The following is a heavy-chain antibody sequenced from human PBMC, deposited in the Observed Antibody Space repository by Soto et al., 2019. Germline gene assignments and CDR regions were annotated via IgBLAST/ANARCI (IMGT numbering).Heavy chain of an antibody. CDR2: TYWDDDK. J-gene: IGHJ4*02. Sequence: QITLNESGPTVVRPTETLTLTCRFSGFSLTTSGVGVGWIRQSPGKAPEWLARTYWDDDKRYSAALKSRLTITTDTSKTQVVLTVSDLDPTDTATYYCAHRVLRTVFGLVTTTAIYFDFWGQGTPVAVSS. V-gene: IGHV2-5*02. CDR3: AHRVLRTVFGLVTTTAIYFDF. CDR1: GFSLTTSGVG. D-gene: IGHD3-3*01.